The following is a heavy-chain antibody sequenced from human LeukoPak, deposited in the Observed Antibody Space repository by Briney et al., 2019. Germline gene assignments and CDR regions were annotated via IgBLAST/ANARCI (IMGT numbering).Heavy chain of an antibody. CDR1: GYTFTGYY. CDR3: AMREGQRGWFDP. D-gene: IGHD1-1*01. V-gene: IGHV1-2*02. Sequence: GASVKVSCKASGYTFTGYYMHWVRQAPGQGLEWMGWINPNSGCTNYVQKFQGRVTMTRDTSISTAYMELSRLRSDDTAVYYCAMREGQRGWFDPWGQGTLVTVSS. J-gene: IGHJ5*02. CDR2: INPNSGCT.